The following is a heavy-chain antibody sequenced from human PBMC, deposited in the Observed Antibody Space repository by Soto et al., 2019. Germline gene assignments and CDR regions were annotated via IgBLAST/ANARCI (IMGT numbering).Heavy chain of an antibody. CDR1: GFTFSSYA. Sequence: EVQLLESGGGLVQPGGSLRLSCAASGFTFSSYAMSWVRQAPGKGLEWVSAISGSGGSTYYADSVKGRFTISRDNSKNTLYLQMNSLRAEDTAVYYCARPPVVPAAAYYYYYYMDVWGKGTTVTVSS. D-gene: IGHD2-2*01. V-gene: IGHV3-23*01. CDR3: ARPPVVPAAAYYYYYYMDV. J-gene: IGHJ6*03. CDR2: ISGSGGST.